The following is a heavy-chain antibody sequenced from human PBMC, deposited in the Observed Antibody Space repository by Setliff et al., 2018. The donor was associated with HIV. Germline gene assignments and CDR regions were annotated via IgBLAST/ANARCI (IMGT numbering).Heavy chain of an antibody. Sequence: SETLSLTCTVSGDSVSSGSYYWSWIRQPPGKGLEWIGYIYYSGTTNYNPSLKSRVTISVDTSKNQFSLKLSSVSAADTAVYFCARHVARFDYDTGGYYVSHFDYWGQGTQVTVSS. CDR2: IYYSGTT. CDR3: ARHVARFDYDTGGYYVSHFDY. J-gene: IGHJ4*02. D-gene: IGHD3-22*01. V-gene: IGHV4-61*01. CDR1: GDSVSSGSYY.